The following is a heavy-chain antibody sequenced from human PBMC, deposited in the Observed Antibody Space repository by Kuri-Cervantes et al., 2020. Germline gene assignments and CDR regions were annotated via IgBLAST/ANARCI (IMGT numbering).Heavy chain of an antibody. D-gene: IGHD3-22*01. CDR1: GFTFSSYA. Sequence: GGSLRLSCAASGFTFSSYAMSWVRQAPGKGLEWVSAISGSGGSTYYADSVKGRFTISRDNAKNSLYLQMNSLRAEDTAVYYCARDQRHYYDSSGHYYFDYWGQGTLVTVSS. CDR2: ISGSGGST. CDR3: ARDQRHYYDSSGHYYFDY. V-gene: IGHV3-23*01. J-gene: IGHJ4*02.